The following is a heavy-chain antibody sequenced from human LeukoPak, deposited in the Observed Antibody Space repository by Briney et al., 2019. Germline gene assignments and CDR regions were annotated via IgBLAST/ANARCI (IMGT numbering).Heavy chain of an antibody. CDR1: GFTFSSYE. Sequence: GGYLRLSCAASGFTFSSYEMNWVRQAPGQGLEWVSYISSSGSSIYYADSVKGRFTISRDNAKNSLYLQMNSLRTEDTAVYYCARQQLANFDYWGQGTLVTVSS. CDR3: ARQQLANFDY. CDR2: ISSSGSSI. D-gene: IGHD6-13*01. J-gene: IGHJ4*02. V-gene: IGHV3-48*03.